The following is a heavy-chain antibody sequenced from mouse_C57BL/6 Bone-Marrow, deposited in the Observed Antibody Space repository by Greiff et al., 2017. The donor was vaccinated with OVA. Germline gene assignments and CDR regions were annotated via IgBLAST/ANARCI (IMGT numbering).Heavy chain of an antibody. CDR3: AREIITTVVATNDYARDN. Sequence: VKLQQPGAELVKPGASVKLSCKASGYTFTSYWMQWVKQRPGQGLEWIGEIDPYDSYTNYNHKFKGKATLTVDTSSSTAYRQLSSLTAEDSAVYYCAREIITTVVATNDYARDNWGQGTSVTVSA. J-gene: IGHJ4*01. D-gene: IGHD1-1*01. CDR1: GYTFTSYW. CDR2: IDPYDSYT. V-gene: IGHV1-50*01.